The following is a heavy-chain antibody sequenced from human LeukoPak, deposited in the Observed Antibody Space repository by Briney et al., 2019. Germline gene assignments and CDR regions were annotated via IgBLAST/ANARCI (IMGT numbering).Heavy chain of an antibody. J-gene: IGHJ3*02. CDR1: GITFSNSA. CDR2: ITKSGDQT. V-gene: IGHV3-23*01. D-gene: IGHD5-24*01. CDR3: VKSAGKDGYRDVFDI. Sequence: PGGSLRLPCVPPGITFSNSALSWVRQAPGKGLEWVSTITKSGDQTHYADSVRGLFTISRDIFKNTLYLLMNSLRAEDTAVYHCVKSAGKDGYRDVFDIWGQGTVVTVSS.